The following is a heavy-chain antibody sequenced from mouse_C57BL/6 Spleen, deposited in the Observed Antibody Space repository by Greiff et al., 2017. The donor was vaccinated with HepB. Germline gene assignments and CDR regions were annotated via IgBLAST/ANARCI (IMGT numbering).Heavy chain of an antibody. D-gene: IGHD2-4*01. Sequence: LEESGPELVKPGASVKISCKASGYSFTDYNMNWVKQSNGKSLEWIGVINPNYGTTNYNQKFKGKATLTVDQSSSTAYMQLNSLTSEDSAVYYCARSYYDYDDGAMDYWGQGTSVTVSS. J-gene: IGHJ4*01. V-gene: IGHV1-39*01. CDR1: GYSFTDYN. CDR3: ARSYYDYDDGAMDY. CDR2: INPNYGTT.